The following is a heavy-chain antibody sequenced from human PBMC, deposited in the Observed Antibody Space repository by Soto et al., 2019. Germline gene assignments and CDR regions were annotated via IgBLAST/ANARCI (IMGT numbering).Heavy chain of an antibody. CDR2: VYYRGRS. Sequence: SETLSLTCTVSGGSVSNSNYYWGWIRQYPGKGLEWIGSVYYRGRSYSKSSVKSRVTISVDTSKNQFSLNLNSVTASETAVYFCVSQRTSVLTQAYFDYWGPGALVTVSS. CDR1: GGSVSNSNYY. J-gene: IGHJ4*02. CDR3: VSQRTSVLTQAYFDY. V-gene: IGHV4-39*01. D-gene: IGHD2-8*01.